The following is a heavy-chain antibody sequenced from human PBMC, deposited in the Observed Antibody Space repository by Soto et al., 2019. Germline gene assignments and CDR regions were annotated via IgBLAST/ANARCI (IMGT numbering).Heavy chain of an antibody. D-gene: IGHD2-15*01. CDR3: ARAGWYRFDY. CDR1: GFTFGGYW. J-gene: IGHJ4*02. Sequence: EVQLVESGGALFKPGGSLRLSCAASGFTFGGYWRHWSGQAPGRGLLWFSRINSDGSTTNYGDSVKGRFTISRDKAKSTLYLQMNSLRAEDTAVYYCARAGWYRFDYWGQGTLLTVSS. V-gene: IGHV3-74*01. CDR2: INSDGSTT.